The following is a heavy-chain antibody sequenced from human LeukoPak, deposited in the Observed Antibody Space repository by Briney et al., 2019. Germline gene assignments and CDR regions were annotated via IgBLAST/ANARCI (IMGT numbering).Heavy chain of an antibody. CDR1: GYTFTSYG. Sequence: SVKVSCKASGYTFTSYGISWVRQAPGQGLEWMGWISAYNGNTNYAQKLQGRVTMTTDTSTSTAYMELRSLRSDDTAVYYCARVALVVVVPAATYGFDYWGQGTLVTVSS. J-gene: IGHJ4*02. D-gene: IGHD2-2*01. V-gene: IGHV1-18*01. CDR3: ARVALVVVVPAATYGFDY. CDR2: ISAYNGNT.